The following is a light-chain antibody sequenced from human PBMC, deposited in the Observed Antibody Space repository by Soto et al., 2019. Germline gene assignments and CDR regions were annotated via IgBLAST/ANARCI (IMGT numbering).Light chain of an antibody. CDR2: DAS. Sequence: EIVLTQSPATLSLSPGERATLSCRASQSVSSYLAWYQQKPGQAPRLLIYDASNRATGIPARFSGSGSGTVFTLTISSLEPEDFAVYYCQQRSNLREGITFGQGTLLEIK. J-gene: IGKJ5*01. CDR3: QQRSNLREGIT. V-gene: IGKV3-11*01. CDR1: QSVSSY.